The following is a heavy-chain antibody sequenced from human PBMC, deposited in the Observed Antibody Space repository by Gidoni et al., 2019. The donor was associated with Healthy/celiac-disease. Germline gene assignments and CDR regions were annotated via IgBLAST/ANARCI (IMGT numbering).Heavy chain of an antibody. J-gene: IGHJ6*02. V-gene: IGHV4-34*01. CDR2: INHSGST. D-gene: IGHD2-2*02. CDR3: ARGWCSSTSCYTRRNYYYGMDV. CDR1: GGSFNGYY. Sequence: QVQLQQWGAGLLKPSETLSLTCAVYGGSFNGYYWSWTRQPPGKGLEWIGEINHSGSTNYNPSLKSRVTISVDTSKKQFSLKLSSVTAADTAVYYCARGWCSSTSCYTRRNYYYGMDVWGQGTTVTVSS.